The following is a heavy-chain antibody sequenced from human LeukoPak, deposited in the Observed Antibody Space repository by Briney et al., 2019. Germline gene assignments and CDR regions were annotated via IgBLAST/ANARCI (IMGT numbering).Heavy chain of an antibody. Sequence: PSETLSLTCAVYGGSFSGYYWSWIRQPPGKGLEWIGEINHSGSTNYNPSLKSRVTISVDTSKNQFSLKLSSVTAADTAVYYCARGRYSSGWYRRNWFDPWGQGTLVTVSS. D-gene: IGHD6-19*01. CDR1: GGSFSGYY. CDR2: INHSGST. V-gene: IGHV4-34*01. J-gene: IGHJ5*02. CDR3: ARGRYSSGWYRRNWFDP.